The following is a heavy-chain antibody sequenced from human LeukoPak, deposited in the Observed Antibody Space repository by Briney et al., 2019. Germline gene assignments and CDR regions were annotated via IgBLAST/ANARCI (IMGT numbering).Heavy chain of an antibody. D-gene: IGHD6-19*01. Sequence: SETPSLTCAVHGGSFSGYYWSWIRQPPGKGLEWIGEINHSGSTNYNPSLKSRVTISVDTSKNQFSLKLSSVTAADTAVYYCRGGSGWYRHYYGMDVWGQGTTVTVSS. CDR1: GGSFSGYY. CDR2: INHSGST. V-gene: IGHV4-34*01. CDR3: RGGSGWYRHYYGMDV. J-gene: IGHJ6*02.